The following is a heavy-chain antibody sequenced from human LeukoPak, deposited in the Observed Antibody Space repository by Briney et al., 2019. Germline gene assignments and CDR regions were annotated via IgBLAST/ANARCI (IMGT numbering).Heavy chain of an antibody. CDR1: GFTFSSYA. CDR3: ATATPHYDFWSGSGYYFDY. D-gene: IGHD3-3*01. CDR2: ISGSGGST. V-gene: IGHV3-23*01. J-gene: IGHJ4*02. Sequence: GGSLRLSCAASGFTFSSYAMSWVRQAPGKGLEWVSAISGSGGSTYYADSVKGRFTISRDNSKNTLYLQMNSLRAEDTAVYYCATATPHYDFWSGSGYYFDYWGQGTLVTVSS.